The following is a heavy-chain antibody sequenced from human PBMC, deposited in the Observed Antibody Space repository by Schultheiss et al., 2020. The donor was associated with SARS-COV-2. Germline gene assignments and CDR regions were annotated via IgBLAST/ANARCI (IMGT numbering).Heavy chain of an antibody. Sequence: SETLSLTCTVSGGSISSYYWGWIRQPPGKGLEWIGSIYHSGSTYYNPSLKSRVTISVDTSKNQFSLKLSSVTAEDTAVYYCARGGLRGEGFDPWGQGTLVTVSS. J-gene: IGHJ5*02. CDR2: IYHSGST. D-gene: IGHD4-17*01. V-gene: IGHV4-38-2*02. CDR3: ARGGLRGEGFDP. CDR1: GGSISSYY.